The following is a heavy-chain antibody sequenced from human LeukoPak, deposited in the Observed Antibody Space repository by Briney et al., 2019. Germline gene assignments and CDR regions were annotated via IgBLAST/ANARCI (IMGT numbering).Heavy chain of an antibody. Sequence: RGSLRLSCAASGFTVSSYGMTWVRQAPGKGLEWVSAFSATDGSAQYAESVKGRFTISRDNSKSSLYLQMNSLRDEDTAVYYCAKARIAAAGTGAFDVWGQGTMVTVSS. J-gene: IGHJ3*01. CDR3: AKARIAAAGTGAFDV. CDR2: FSATDGSA. CDR1: GFTVSSYG. V-gene: IGHV3-23*01. D-gene: IGHD6-13*01.